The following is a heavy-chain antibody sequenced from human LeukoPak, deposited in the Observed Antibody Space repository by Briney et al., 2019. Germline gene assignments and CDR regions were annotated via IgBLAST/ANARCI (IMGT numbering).Heavy chain of an antibody. D-gene: IGHD3-10*01. CDR2: ISSSGSTI. J-gene: IGHJ6*03. Sequence: PGGTLRLSCAASGFTFSEYYMSWIRQAPGKGLEWVSYISSSGSTIYYADSVKGRFTISRDNAKNSLYLQMNSLRAEDTAVYYCARGSGSYYKRGGPGAYYYSMDVWGKGTTVTISS. CDR3: ARGSGSYYKRGGPGAYYYSMDV. V-gene: IGHV3-11*01. CDR1: GFTFSEYY.